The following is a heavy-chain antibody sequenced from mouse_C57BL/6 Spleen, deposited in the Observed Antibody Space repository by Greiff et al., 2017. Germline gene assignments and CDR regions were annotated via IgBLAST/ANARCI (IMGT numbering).Heavy chain of an antibody. CDR2: ISYSGST. Sequence: DVKLQESGPGLAKPSQTLSLTCSVTGYSITSDYWNWIRKFPGNKLEYMGYISYSGSTYYNPSLKSRISITRDTSKNQYYLQLNSVTTEDTATYYCARSPYSNYWYFDVWGTGTTVTVSS. D-gene: IGHD2-5*01. J-gene: IGHJ1*03. V-gene: IGHV3-8*01. CDR1: GYSITSDY. CDR3: ARSPYSNYWYFDV.